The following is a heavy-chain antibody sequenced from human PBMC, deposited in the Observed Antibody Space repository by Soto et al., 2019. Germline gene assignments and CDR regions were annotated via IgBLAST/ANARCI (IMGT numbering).Heavy chain of an antibody. D-gene: IGHD5-12*01. Sequence: SSTPSISFAACGDTVYIYDGGGIRRPKGKGLEWIGYIYYSGSTNYNPSLKSRVTISVDTSKNQFSLKLSSVTAADTAVYYCARERISRWLQKGGCFDPWGQGTLVTGSS. CDR2: IYYSGST. CDR1: GDTVYIYD. CDR3: ARERISRWLQKGGCFDP. J-gene: IGHJ5*02. V-gene: IGHV4-59*02.